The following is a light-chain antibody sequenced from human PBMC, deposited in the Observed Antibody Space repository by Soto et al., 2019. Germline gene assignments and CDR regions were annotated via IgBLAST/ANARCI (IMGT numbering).Light chain of an antibody. J-gene: IGLJ1*01. CDR3: TSWGI. CDR2: LVS. V-gene: IGLV2-14*01. CDR1: TSDIGDYNY. Sequence: QSVLTQPASVSGSPGQSITISCTGTTSDIGDYNYVSWYQHLPDKVPKLIISLVSNRPSGVSNRFSGSKSGNTASLTISGLQAEDEGDYYCTSWGIFVPGTKVTVL.